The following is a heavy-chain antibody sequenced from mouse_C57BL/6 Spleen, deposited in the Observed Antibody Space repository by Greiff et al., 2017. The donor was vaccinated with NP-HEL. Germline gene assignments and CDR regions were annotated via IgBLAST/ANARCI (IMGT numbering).Heavy chain of an antibody. Sequence: EVHLVESGGGLVKPGGSLKLSCAASGFTFSSYAMSWVRQTPEKRLEWVATISDGGSYTYYPDNVKGRFTISRDNAKNNLYLQMSHLKSEDTAMYYCARGYGNYGYFDYWGQGTTLTVSS. CDR3: ARGYGNYGYFDY. J-gene: IGHJ2*01. D-gene: IGHD2-1*01. CDR2: ISDGGSYT. CDR1: GFTFSSYA. V-gene: IGHV5-4*01.